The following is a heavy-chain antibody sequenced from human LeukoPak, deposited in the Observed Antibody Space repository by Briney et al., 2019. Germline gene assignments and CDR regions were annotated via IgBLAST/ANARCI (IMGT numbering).Heavy chain of an antibody. D-gene: IGHD6-13*01. CDR3: ARAGTGAAAAGPGTSFDI. J-gene: IGHJ3*02. Sequence: ASVKVSCKASGYTFTGYYMHWVRQAPEQGLEWMGWINPNSGGTNYAQKFQGRVTMTRDTSTSTAYMELSRLRSDDTAAYYCARAGTGAAAAGPGTSFDIWGQGTMVTVSS. V-gene: IGHV1-2*02. CDR2: INPNSGGT. CDR1: GYTFTGYY.